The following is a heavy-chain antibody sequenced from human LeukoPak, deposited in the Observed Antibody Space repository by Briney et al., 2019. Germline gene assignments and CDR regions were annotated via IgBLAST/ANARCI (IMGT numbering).Heavy chain of an antibody. CDR3: ARGRGIVVVPAASYFDY. J-gene: IGHJ4*02. V-gene: IGHV4-39*07. CDR2: INHSGST. Sequence: SETLSLTCTVSGGSVSSGSYYWSWIRQPPGKGLEWIGEINHSGSTNYNPSLKSRVTISVDTSKNQFSLKLSSVTAADTAVYYCARGRGIVVVPAASYFDYWGQGTLVTVSS. CDR1: GGSVSSGSYY. D-gene: IGHD2-2*01.